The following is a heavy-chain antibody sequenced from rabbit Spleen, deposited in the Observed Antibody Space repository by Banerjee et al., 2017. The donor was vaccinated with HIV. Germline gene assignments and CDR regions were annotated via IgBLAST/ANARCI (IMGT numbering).Heavy chain of an antibody. CDR2: IDTSDGDT. V-gene: IGHV1S45*01. D-gene: IGHD2-1*01. J-gene: IGHJ3*01. Sequence: EQLEESGGGLVKPEGSLTLTCKASGVSLNDKDVMCWVRQAPGKGLEWIACIDTSDGDTDYANWPKGRFTISKASSTTVTLKMTSLTDADTATYFCARARDTYDDVGDYARLDLWGPGTLVTVS. CDR3: ARARDTYDDVGDYARLDL. CDR1: GVSLNDKDV.